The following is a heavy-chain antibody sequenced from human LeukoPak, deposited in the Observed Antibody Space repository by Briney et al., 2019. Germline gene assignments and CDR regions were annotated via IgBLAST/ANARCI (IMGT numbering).Heavy chain of an antibody. J-gene: IGHJ4*02. CDR1: GYTFTSYG. V-gene: IGHV1-8*02. CDR3: ARGYSYVDY. CDR2: MNPNSGNT. Sequence: EASVKVSCKASGYTFTSYGISWVRQAPGQGLEWMGWMNPNSGNTGYAQKFQGRVTMTRNTSISTAYMELGRLRSDDTAVYYCARGYSYVDYWGQGTLVTVSS. D-gene: IGHD5-18*01.